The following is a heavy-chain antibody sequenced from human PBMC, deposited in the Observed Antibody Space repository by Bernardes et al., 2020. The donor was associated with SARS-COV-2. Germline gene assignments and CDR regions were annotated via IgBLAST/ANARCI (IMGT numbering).Heavy chain of an antibody. J-gene: IGHJ6*02. Sequence: ASVKVSCKASGYTFADNYIHWVRQAPGQGLEWMGWINPNNGDTKYAQKFHGWVSMTRDTSISTAYMEVTRLKSDDTAIYYCARDRHNRPAQLGVWGQGTTVIVSS. CDR3: ARDRHNRPAQLGV. V-gene: IGHV1-2*04. CDR1: GYTFADNY. CDR2: INPNNGDT. D-gene: IGHD2-15*01.